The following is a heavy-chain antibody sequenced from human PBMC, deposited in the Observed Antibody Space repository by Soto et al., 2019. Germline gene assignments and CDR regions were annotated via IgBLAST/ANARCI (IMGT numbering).Heavy chain of an antibody. J-gene: IGHJ4*02. CDR3: ARDGYCSSTSCYGSSLY. V-gene: IGHV3-48*01. CDR2: ISSRSTTI. Sequence: PVGSLRLSCAAAGFTCSTYSMNWVRQAPGKGLEWVSYISSRSTTIYYADSVKGRFTISRDNAKNSLYLQMNSLRAEDTAVYYCARDGYCSSTSCYGSSLYWGQGTLVTVYS. D-gene: IGHD2-2*03. CDR1: GFTCSTYS.